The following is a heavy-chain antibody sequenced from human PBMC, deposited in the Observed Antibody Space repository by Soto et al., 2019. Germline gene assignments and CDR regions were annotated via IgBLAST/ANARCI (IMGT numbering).Heavy chain of an antibody. V-gene: IGHV1-3*01. D-gene: IGHD4-4*01. Sequence: QVHLVQSGAEVKKPGASVKVSCKASGYTFTSYGMHWVRQAPGQRLEYMGWINAGNGNTKYSQKFQGRVIITRDPSASTAYMELSSLISEDTAIYYCARAYSGNPYYFDYWGQGTLVTVSS. CDR1: GYTFTSYG. J-gene: IGHJ4*02. CDR2: INAGNGNT. CDR3: ARAYSGNPYYFDY.